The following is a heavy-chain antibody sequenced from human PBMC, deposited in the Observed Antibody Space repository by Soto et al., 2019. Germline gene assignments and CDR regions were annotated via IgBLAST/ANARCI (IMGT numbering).Heavy chain of an antibody. V-gene: IGHV3-30*18. D-gene: IGHD6-19*01. J-gene: IGHJ4*02. Sequence: PGGSLRLSCAASGFTFSTYAMHWVRQAPGKGLEWVAVISYDGSNKYYADSVQGRFAISRDNSKNTLYLQMNSLRAEDTAVYYCAKLDSGWYFEYWGQGTLVTVSS. CDR2: ISYDGSNK. CDR3: AKLDSGWYFEY. CDR1: GFTFSTYA.